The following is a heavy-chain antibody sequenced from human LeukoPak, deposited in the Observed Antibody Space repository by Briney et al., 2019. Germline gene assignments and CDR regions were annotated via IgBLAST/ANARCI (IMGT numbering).Heavy chain of an antibody. J-gene: IGHJ4*02. Sequence: GTSLRLSCAASGFTISTYGMHWVRQAPGKGLEWVALITYDGYYKYYSDSVKGRFTISSDTSKNTLSLQMNSLRAEDTAVYYCARDLSPVVRASPMGYWGQGTLVTVSS. CDR2: ITYDGYYK. D-gene: IGHD3-10*01. V-gene: IGHV3-30*03. CDR3: ARDLSPVVRASPMGY. CDR1: GFTISTYG.